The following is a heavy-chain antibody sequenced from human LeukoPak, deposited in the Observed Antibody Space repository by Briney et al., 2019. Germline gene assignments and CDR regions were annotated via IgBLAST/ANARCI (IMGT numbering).Heavy chain of an antibody. J-gene: IGHJ4*02. V-gene: IGHV1-24*01. CDR2: FDPEDGET. CDR3: ARFRLTRASDY. D-gene: IGHD3-3*01. CDR1: GYTLTELS. Sequence: ASVKVSCKVSGYTLTELSMHWVRQAPGKGLEWMGGFDPEDGETIYAQKFQGRVTMTTDTSTSTAYMELRSLRSDDTAVYYCARFRLTRASDYWGQGTLVTVSS.